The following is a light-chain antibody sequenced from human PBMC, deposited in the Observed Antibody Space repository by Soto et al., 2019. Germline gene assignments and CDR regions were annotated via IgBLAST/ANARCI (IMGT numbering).Light chain of an antibody. CDR3: QQCRNWPLT. CDR1: QNVYNN. J-gene: IGKJ4*01. V-gene: IGKV3-15*01. Sequence: EIVMTQSPATLSVSPGEGATLSCKASQNVYNNLAWYQQRPGQPPRLLIYDASTRPTGISARFSGSGYGTEFPLTISSLQSEDFAVYFCQQCRNWPLTFGGGTKVEIK. CDR2: DAS.